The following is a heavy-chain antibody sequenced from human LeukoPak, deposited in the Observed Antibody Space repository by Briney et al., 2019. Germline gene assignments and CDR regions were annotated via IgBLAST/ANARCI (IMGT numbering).Heavy chain of an antibody. J-gene: IGHJ4*02. D-gene: IGHD3-3*01. CDR3: ARTLSRSGYFFDY. CDR1: GGSISSSSYY. CDR2: IYYSGST. V-gene: IGHV4-39*01. Sequence: SETLSLTCTVSGGSISSSSYYWGWIRQPPGKGLEWIGSIYYSGSTYYNPSLKSRVTISVDTSKNQFSLKLSSVTAADTAVYYCARTLSRSGYFFDYWGQGTLVTVSS.